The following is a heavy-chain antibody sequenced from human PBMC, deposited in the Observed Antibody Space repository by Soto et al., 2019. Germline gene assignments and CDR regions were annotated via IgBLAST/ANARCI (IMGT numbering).Heavy chain of an antibody. V-gene: IGHV3-30-3*01. D-gene: IGHD3-10*01. CDR1: GFTFSSYA. CDR3: ARDTMVRNYYYYGMDV. Sequence: QVQLVESGGVVVQPGRSLRLSCAASGFTFSSYAMHWVRQAPGKGLEWVAVISYDGSNKYYADSVKGRFTISRDNSKNTLYLQMNSLRAEDTAVYYCARDTMVRNYYYYGMDVWGQGTTVTVSS. CDR2: ISYDGSNK. J-gene: IGHJ6*02.